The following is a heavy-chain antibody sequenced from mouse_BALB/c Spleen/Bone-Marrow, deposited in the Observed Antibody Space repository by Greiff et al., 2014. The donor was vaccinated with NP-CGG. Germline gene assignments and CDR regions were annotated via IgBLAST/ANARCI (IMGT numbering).Heavy chain of an antibody. CDR2: LNPSNGHT. Sequence: QVQLKESGAELLKPGTSVKLSCKASGYTFTRYWMHWVKQRPGQGLEWIGELNPSNGHTNYNGKFKNKATVTVDKSSSTAYMQLSSLTSEDSAVYYCARMITTRGFDYWGQGTTPTVSS. CDR1: GYTFTRYW. J-gene: IGHJ2*01. CDR3: ARMITTRGFDY. V-gene: IGHV1S81*02. D-gene: IGHD2-4*01.